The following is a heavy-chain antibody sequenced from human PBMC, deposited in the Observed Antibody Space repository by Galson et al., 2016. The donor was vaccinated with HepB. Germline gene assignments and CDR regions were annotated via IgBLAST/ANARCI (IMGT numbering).Heavy chain of an antibody. CDR3: ARAEANWDGGGDNYFDS. V-gene: IGHV6-1*01. Sequence: CAISGDSVSNINVAWNWIRQSPSRGLEWLGRTYYRSKWWHTYAVSMKSRTTINPDTFKNQFSLQLTSVTPEATAVYYCARAEANWDGGGDNYFDSWGQGILVTVSS. CDR2: TYYRSKWWH. CDR1: GDSVSNINVA. J-gene: IGHJ5*01. D-gene: IGHD7-27*01.